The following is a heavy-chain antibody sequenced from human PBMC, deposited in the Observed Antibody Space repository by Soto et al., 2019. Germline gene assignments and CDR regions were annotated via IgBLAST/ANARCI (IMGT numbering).Heavy chain of an antibody. CDR2: VNPILSMS. CDR1: GDTFNFYS. CDR3: ATSYGSGYRAFDY. J-gene: IGHJ4*02. Sequence: SVKVSCKASGDTFNFYSISWVRQAPGLGLEWMGGVNPILSMSNFAQRFQGRVTMTADKSTSTAYMELSGLRSEDTAIYYCATSYGSGYRAFDYWGQGTLVTVSS. V-gene: IGHV1-69*10. D-gene: IGHD3-10*01.